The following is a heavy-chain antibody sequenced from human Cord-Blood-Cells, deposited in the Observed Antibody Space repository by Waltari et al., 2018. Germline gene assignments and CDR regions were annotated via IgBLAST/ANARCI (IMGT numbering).Heavy chain of an antibody. CDR2: IYYSGRP. V-gene: IGHV4-39*01. CDR1: GGSISSSSYY. D-gene: IGHD1-26*01. Sequence: QLQLQESGPGLVKPSETLSLTCTVSGGSISSSSYYWGWIRQPPGKGLEWIGSIYYSGRPYYNPSLKSRVTISVDTSKNQFSLKLSSVTAADTAVYYCARRADDAFDIWGQGTMVTVSS. J-gene: IGHJ3*02. CDR3: ARRADDAFDI.